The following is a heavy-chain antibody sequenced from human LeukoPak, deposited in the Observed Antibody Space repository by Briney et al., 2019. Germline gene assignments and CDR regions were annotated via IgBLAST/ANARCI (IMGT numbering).Heavy chain of an antibody. CDR3: AREGCYDSSGYTLFDY. CDR1: GGSISSGSYY. D-gene: IGHD3-22*01. CDR2: IYTSGST. J-gene: IGHJ4*02. V-gene: IGHV4-61*02. Sequence: SQTLSLTCTVSGGSISSGSYYWSWIRQPAGTGLEWIGRIYTSGSTNYNPSLKSRVTISVDTSKNQFSLKLSSVTAADTAVYYCAREGCYDSSGYTLFDYWGQGILVTVSS.